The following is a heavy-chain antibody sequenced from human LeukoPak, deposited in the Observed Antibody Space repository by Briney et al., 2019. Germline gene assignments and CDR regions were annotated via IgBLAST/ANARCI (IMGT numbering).Heavy chain of an antibody. V-gene: IGHV4-39*01. D-gene: IGHD5-12*01. CDR2: IKYIGST. CDR3: ARYTVATMEDY. J-gene: IGHJ4*02. Sequence: SETLSLTCIVSGGSISSSNSSWGWIRQPPGKGLEWIGSIKYIGSTYYNPSLKSRVSISADTSKNQFSLKLSSVTAADTAVYYCARYTVATMEDYWGQGTLVTVSS. CDR1: GGSISSSNSS.